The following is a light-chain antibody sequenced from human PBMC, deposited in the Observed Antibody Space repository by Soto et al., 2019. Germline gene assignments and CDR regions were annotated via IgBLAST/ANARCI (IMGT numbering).Light chain of an antibody. J-gene: IGKJ1*01. CDR3: QQYGGSPRT. CDR1: QSVSSNY. Sequence: EIVLTQSPGTVSLSPGEKATLSCRASQSVSSNYLAWYQQKPGQAPRLLIYYAYRRTTGIPDRFSGSGSGTDFTLTISGLEPEDFAVYYCQQYGGSPRTFGQGTKVDIK. V-gene: IGKV3-20*01. CDR2: YAY.